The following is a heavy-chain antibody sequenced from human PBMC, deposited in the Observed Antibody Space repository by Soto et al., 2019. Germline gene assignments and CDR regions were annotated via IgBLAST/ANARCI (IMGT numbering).Heavy chain of an antibody. CDR3: ASGGERDHYDTSGYG. V-gene: IGHV1-69*12. CDR1: GGTFSNYA. CDR2: ITPIFGTT. D-gene: IGHD3-22*01. J-gene: IGHJ1*01. Sequence: QVQVGQSGAEVKKPGSSVKVSCKASGGTFSNYALSWVRQAPGQGLEWMGDITPIFGTTNNAQKFQGRVTITADEATSTGYMELSSLRSEDTAVYYCASGGERDHYDTSGYGWGQGTLVTVSS.